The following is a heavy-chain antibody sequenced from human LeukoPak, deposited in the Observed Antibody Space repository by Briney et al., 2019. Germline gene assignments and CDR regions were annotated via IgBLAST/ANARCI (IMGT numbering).Heavy chain of an antibody. Sequence: GGSLRLSCAASGFTFSSYWMHWVRQAPGKGLVWVSRINSDGSSTSYADSVKGRFTISRDNAKNTLYLQMNSLRAEDTAVYYCARMSRAYCGGDCSIDYWGQGTLVTVSS. CDR2: INSDGSST. V-gene: IGHV3-74*01. J-gene: IGHJ4*02. CDR3: ARMSRAYCGGDCSIDY. CDR1: GFTFSSYW. D-gene: IGHD2-21*02.